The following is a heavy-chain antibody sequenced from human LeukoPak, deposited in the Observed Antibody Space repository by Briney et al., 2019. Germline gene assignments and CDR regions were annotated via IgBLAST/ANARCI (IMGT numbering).Heavy chain of an antibody. CDR3: ARQDYYDSSGHNWFDP. J-gene: IGHJ5*02. Sequence: SETLSLTCAVYGGSFSGYFWSWIRQPPGKGLEWIGEISHSGSTNYIPSLKSRVTISVDTSKNQFSLKLSSVIAADTAVYYCARQDYYDSSGHNWFDPWGQGTLVTVSS. CDR1: GGSFSGYF. D-gene: IGHD3-22*01. CDR2: ISHSGST. V-gene: IGHV4-34*01.